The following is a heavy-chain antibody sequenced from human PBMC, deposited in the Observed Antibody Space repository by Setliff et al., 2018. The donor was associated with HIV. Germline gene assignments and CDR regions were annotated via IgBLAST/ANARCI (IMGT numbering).Heavy chain of an antibody. CDR1: GGSFSGYY. CDR2: INNSGST. CDR3: AAGSPSPFGFDI. V-gene: IGHV4-34*01. D-gene: IGHD3-10*01. J-gene: IGHJ3*02. Sequence: SETLSLTCAVYGGSFSGYYWSWIRQPPGKGLEWIGEINNSGSTNYNPSLKSRVTISVDTSKHQCSLKLSSVTAADTAMYFCAAGSPSPFGFDIWGHGAMVTVS.